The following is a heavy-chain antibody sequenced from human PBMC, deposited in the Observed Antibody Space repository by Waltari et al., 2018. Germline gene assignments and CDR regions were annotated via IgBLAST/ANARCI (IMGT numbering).Heavy chain of an antibody. CDR1: GGPFSSYA. D-gene: IGHD3-3*01. J-gene: IGHJ4*02. V-gene: IGHV1-69*01. Sequence: QVQLVQSGAEVKKPGSSVKVSCKASGGPFSSYAISWVRQAPGQGLEWMGGIIPIFGTANYAQKFQGRVTITADESTSTAYMELSSLRSEDTAVYYCASTITIFGVVTLDYWGQGTLVTVSS. CDR2: IIPIFGTA. CDR3: ASTITIFGVVTLDY.